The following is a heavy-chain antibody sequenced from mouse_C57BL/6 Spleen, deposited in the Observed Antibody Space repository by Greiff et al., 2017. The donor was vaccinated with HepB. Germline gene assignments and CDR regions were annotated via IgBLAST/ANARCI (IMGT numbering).Heavy chain of an antibody. J-gene: IGHJ4*01. CDR1: GYTFTSYW. Sequence: QVQLQQSGAELVKPGASVKLSCKASGYTFTSYWMQWVKQRPGQGLEWIGEIDPSDSYTNYNQKFKGKATLTVDTSSSTAYMQLSSLTSEDSAVYYCASRGLRQGAMDYWGQGTSVTVSS. V-gene: IGHV1-50*01. CDR3: ASRGLRQGAMDY. CDR2: IDPSDSYT. D-gene: IGHD2-4*01.